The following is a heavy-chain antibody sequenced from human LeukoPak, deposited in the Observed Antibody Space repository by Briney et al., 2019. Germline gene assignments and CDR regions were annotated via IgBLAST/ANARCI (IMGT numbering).Heavy chain of an antibody. J-gene: IGHJ4*02. V-gene: IGHV1-69*04. Sequence: SVKVSCKASGGTFSSYAISWVRQATGQGLEWMGRIIPILGIANYAQKFQGRVTITADKSTSTAYMELSSLRSEDTAVYYCAREHDDVWTSCDYWSQGTLVTVSS. CDR1: GGTFSSYA. D-gene: IGHD3/OR15-3a*01. CDR3: AREHDDVWTSCDY. CDR2: IIPILGIA.